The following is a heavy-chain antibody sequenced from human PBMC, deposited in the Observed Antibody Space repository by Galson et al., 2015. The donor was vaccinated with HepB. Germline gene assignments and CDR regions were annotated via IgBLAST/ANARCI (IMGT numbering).Heavy chain of an antibody. D-gene: IGHD4-17*01. Sequence: ETLSLTCTVSGGSISSYYWSWIRQPPGKGLEWIGYIYYSGSTNYNPSLKSRVTMSVDTSKNQFSLKLSSVTAADTAVYYCARRHYGDYSNWFGPWGQGTLVTVSS. CDR3: ARRHYGDYSNWFGP. CDR1: GGSISSYY. CDR2: IYYSGST. J-gene: IGHJ5*02. V-gene: IGHV4-59*01.